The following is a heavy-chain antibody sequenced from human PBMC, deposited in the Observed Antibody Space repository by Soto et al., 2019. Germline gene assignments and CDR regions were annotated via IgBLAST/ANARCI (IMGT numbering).Heavy chain of an antibody. CDR2: ISGSGGST. V-gene: IGHV3-23*01. D-gene: IGHD2-21*02. J-gene: IGHJ6*03. CDR3: AKDVVTKRSGPDYMDV. Sequence: GGSLRLSCAASGFTFSSYAMSWVRQAPGKGLEWVSAISGSGGSTYYADSVKGRFTISRDNSKNTLYLQMNSLRAEDTAVYYCAKDVVTKRSGPDYMDVWGKGTTVTVSS. CDR1: GFTFSSYA.